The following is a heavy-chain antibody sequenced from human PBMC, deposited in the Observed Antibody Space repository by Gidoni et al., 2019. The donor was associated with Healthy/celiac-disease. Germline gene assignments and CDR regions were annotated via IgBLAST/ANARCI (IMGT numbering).Heavy chain of an antibody. D-gene: IGHD5-18*01. V-gene: IGHV5-10-1*03. J-gene: IGHJ4*02. CDR3: ARHGVQLWVPYFDY. CDR2: IDPSDSYI. CDR1: GYSFTSYW. Sequence: EVQLVQSGAEVKKPGESLSISCKGSGYSFTSYWISWVRQMPGKGLEWLGRIDPSDSYINYSPSFQGHVTISADKSISTAYLQWSSLKASDTAMYYCARHGVQLWVPYFDYWGQGTLVTVSS.